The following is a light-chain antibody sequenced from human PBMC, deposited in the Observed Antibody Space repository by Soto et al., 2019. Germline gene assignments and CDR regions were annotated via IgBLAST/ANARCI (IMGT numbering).Light chain of an antibody. V-gene: IGLV2-14*01. CDR1: SGDIGSYNR. CDR2: EVT. Sequence: QSALTQPASVSGSPGQSITISCTGTSGDIGSYNRVSWYQQHPGKAPKLIIYEVTDRPSGVSNRFSGSKSGNTASLTISGLQAEDEADYYCQSYDNSLSGYVFGTGTKLTVL. CDR3: QSYDNSLSGYV. J-gene: IGLJ1*01.